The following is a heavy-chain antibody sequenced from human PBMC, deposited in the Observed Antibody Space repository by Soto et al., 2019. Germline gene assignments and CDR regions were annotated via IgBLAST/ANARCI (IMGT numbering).Heavy chain of an antibody. CDR1: GFTFSSYE. D-gene: IGHD2-2*01. CDR3: ARVVVPAAPEDWFDP. CDR2: ISSSGSTI. V-gene: IGHV3-48*03. J-gene: IGHJ5*02. Sequence: EVQLVESGGGLVQPGGSLRLSCAASGFTFSSYEMNWVRQAPGKGLEWVSYISSSGSTIYYADSVKGRFTISRDNAKNSLYLQRNSLRAEDTAVYYCARVVVPAAPEDWFDPWGQGTLVTVSS.